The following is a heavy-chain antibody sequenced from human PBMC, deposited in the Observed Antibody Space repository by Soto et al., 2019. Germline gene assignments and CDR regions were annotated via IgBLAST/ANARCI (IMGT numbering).Heavy chain of an antibody. D-gene: IGHD3-3*01. V-gene: IGHV1-18*01. J-gene: IGHJ6*02. CDR1: GYTFTSYG. CDR3: ATGLNSDFWSGLSFYYYYGMDV. CDR2: ISAYNGNT. Sequence: ASVKVSCKASGYTFTSYGISWVRQAPGQGIEWMGWISAYNGNTNYAQKLQGRVTMTTDTSTSTAYMELRSLRSDDTAVYYCATGLNSDFWSGLSFYYYYGMDVWGQGTTVTVSS.